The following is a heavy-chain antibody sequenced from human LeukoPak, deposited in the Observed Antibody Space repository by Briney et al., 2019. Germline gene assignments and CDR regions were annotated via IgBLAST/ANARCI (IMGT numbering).Heavy chain of an antibody. CDR1: RFTFSSSN. CDR3: ARVLVGGLIPLDY. CDR2: ISGTSTAI. J-gene: IGHJ4*02. Sequence: NPGGSLRLSCAASRFTFSSSNMHWVRQAPGKGLEWVSFISGTSTAIKYADSVKGRFTISRDIGRKSLYLQMNSLSDEDTAVYYCARVLVGGLIPLDYRGQGTLVTVSS. V-gene: IGHV3-48*02. D-gene: IGHD3-10*01.